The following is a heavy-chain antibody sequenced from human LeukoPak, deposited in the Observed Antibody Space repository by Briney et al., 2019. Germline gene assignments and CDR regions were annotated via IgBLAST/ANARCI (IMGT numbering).Heavy chain of an antibody. J-gene: IGHJ3*02. Sequence: GGSLRLSCAASGFTFDDYAMHWVRHARGKGLEWVSDISWNSGSIGYADSVKGRFTISRDNAKNSLYLQMNSLRAEDTSLYYCAEGGLLWFGDIWGQGTMVTVSS. D-gene: IGHD3-10*01. CDR1: GFTFDDYA. CDR2: ISWNSGSI. CDR3: AEGGLLWFGDI. V-gene: IGHV3-9*01.